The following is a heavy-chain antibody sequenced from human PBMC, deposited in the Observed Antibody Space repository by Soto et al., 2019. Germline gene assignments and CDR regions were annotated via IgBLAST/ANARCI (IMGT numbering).Heavy chain of an antibody. D-gene: IGHD3-22*01. Sequence: QITLKESGPTLVKPTQTLTLTCTFSGFSLSTSGVGVGWIRQPPGKALEWLALIYWNDDKRYSPSLKSRLTITKDTSKTQVVLTMTNMDPVDTATYYCAHSRITMIVVTTDWYFDLWGRGTLVTVSS. CDR2: IYWNDDK. CDR3: AHSRITMIVVTTDWYFDL. V-gene: IGHV2-5*01. J-gene: IGHJ2*01. CDR1: GFSLSTSGVG.